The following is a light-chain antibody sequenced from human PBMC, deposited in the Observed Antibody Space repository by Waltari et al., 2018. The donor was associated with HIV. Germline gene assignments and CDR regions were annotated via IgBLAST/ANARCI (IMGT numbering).Light chain of an antibody. CDR1: QSISSY. CDR3: QQSYSTPRT. Sequence: DIQMTQSPCSLSASVGDRVTITCRASQSISSYFNWYQQKPGKAPKLLIYAASSLQSGVPSRFSGSGSGTDFTLTISSLQPEDFATYYCQQSYSTPRTFGQGTKVEIK. J-gene: IGKJ1*01. V-gene: IGKV1-39*01. CDR2: AAS.